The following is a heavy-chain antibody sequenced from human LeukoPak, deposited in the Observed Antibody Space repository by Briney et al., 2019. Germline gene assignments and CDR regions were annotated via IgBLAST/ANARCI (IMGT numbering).Heavy chain of an antibody. CDR1: GFTFSSHE. V-gene: IGHV3-48*03. CDR2: ISEGGDLI. J-gene: IGHJ4*02. Sequence: PGGSLRLSCAASGFTFSSHEMNWVRKAPGKGLEWVSYISEGGDLIYYAEFVKGRFTVSRDNAKNVLFLQMSGLRVEDTVVYYCARDSGSGTSGNEFDYWGQGTLVSVSS. D-gene: IGHD1/OR15-1a*01. CDR3: ARDSGSGTSGNEFDY.